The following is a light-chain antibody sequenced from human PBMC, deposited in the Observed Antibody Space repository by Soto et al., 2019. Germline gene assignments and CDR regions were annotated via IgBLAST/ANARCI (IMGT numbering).Light chain of an antibody. CDR2: DTD. CDR3: GSWDSDLDSVL. V-gene: IGLV1-51*01. J-gene: IGLJ3*02. CDR1: TSNIGNNY. Sequence: QSVLTQPPSLSAAPGQRVTISCSGSTSNIGNNYVSWYQQVPRTAPKLLIYDTDQRPPGIPNRFSGSKSGTTATLAITGLQTGDEADYFCGSWDSDLDSVLFGGGTKITDL.